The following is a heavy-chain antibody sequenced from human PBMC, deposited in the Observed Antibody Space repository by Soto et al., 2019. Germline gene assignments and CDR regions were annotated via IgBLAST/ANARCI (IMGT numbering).Heavy chain of an antibody. CDR1: GFTFRNYA. D-gene: IGHD1-26*01. CDR2: ISGSVSST. V-gene: IGHV3-23*01. Sequence: EVQLLESGGGLVQPGGSLRLSCAASGFTFRNYAMSWVRQAPGKGLEWVSAISGSVSSTYYADSVKGRFIISRDHSKNTLYLQMSSLRAEDTAVYYCAKAGWELLRGFDPWGQGTLVTVSS. J-gene: IGHJ5*02. CDR3: AKAGWELLRGFDP.